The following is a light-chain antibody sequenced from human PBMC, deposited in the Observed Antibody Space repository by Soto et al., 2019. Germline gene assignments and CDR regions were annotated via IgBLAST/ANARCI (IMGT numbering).Light chain of an antibody. CDR3: QQYNSYYT. J-gene: IGKJ2*01. CDR1: QSISSW. CDR2: KAS. Sequence: DIQMTQSPSTLSASVGDRVTITCRASQSISSWLAWYQQKPGKAPKLLIYKASSLESGVPSRFSGSGSGTEFTITISNLQPDDFATYYFQQYNSYYTLGQGTKLEIK. V-gene: IGKV1-5*03.